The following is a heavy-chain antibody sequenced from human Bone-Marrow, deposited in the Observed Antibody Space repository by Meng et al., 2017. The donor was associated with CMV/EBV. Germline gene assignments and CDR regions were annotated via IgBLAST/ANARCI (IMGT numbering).Heavy chain of an antibody. Sequence: GESLKISCAASGFTFSSYSMNWVRQAPGKGLEWVSSISSSGTYIYYADSVKGRFTISRDNAQNSLYLQMNSLRAEDTAVYYCARDVSPRSSAYFAIYYFYALDVWGQGTTVTVPS. CDR3: ARDVSPRSSAYFAIYYFYALDV. D-gene: IGHD2-21*01. J-gene: IGHJ6*02. CDR2: ISSSGTYI. V-gene: IGHV3-21*01. CDR1: GFTFSSYS.